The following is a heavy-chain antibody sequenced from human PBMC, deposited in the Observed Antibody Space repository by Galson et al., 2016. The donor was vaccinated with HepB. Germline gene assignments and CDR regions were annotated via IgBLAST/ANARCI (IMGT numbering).Heavy chain of an antibody. CDR3: ARDKLGYTSGWALPLQRTYYSGMDV. CDR1: GDTFNNYG. D-gene: IGHD6-19*01. CDR2: IIPLFGKT. Sequence: SVKVSCKASGDTFNNYGISWVRQAPGQGLEWMGGIIPLFGKTNYAQKFQGRVTITAEKSTTRVYMEVNNLTSEDSAVYYCARDKLGYTSGWALPLQRTYYSGMDVWGQGTTVTVS. V-gene: IGHV1-69*06. J-gene: IGHJ6*02.